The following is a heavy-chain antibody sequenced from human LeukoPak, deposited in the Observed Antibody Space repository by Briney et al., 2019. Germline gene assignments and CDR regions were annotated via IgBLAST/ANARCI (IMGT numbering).Heavy chain of an antibody. CDR1: GFTFSSYG. CDR2: ISYDGSNK. D-gene: IGHD3-22*01. V-gene: IGHV3-30*18. J-gene: IGHJ2*01. CDR3: VKCASGCQYWHFDL. Sequence: SLRLSCAASGFTFSSYGMHWVRQAPGKGLEWVAVISYDGSNKYYADSVKGRFSFSRDNSKNSLFLQMNSLRAEDTAVYYCVKCASGCQYWHFDLWGRGTLVTVSS.